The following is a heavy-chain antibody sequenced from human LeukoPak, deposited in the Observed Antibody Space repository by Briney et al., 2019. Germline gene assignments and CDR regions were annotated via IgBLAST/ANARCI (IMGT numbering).Heavy chain of an antibody. CDR1: GGSFSGYY. J-gene: IGHJ4*02. D-gene: IGHD1-26*01. CDR2: INHSGST. CDR3: ARVLSGSYEIDY. V-gene: IGHV4-34*01. Sequence: SETLSLTCAVYGGSFSGYYWSWIRRPPGKGLEWIGEINHSGSTNYNPSLKSRVTISVDTSKNQFSLKLSSVTAADTAVYYCARVLSGSYEIDYWGQGTLVTVSS.